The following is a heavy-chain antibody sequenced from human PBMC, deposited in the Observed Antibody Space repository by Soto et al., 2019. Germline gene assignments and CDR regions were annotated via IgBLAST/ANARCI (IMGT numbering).Heavy chain of an antibody. CDR3: ARGLLYYYGMDV. CDR1: GFTFSSYA. J-gene: IGHJ6*02. CDR2: IIPIFGTA. V-gene: IGHV1-69*01. Sequence: VQLVESGGGLVKPGGSLRLSCAASGFTFSSYAISWVRQAPGQGLEWMGGIIPIFGTANYAQKFQGRVTITADESTSTAYMELSSLRSEDTAVYYCARGLLYYYGMDVWGQGTTVTVSS. D-gene: IGHD1-26*01.